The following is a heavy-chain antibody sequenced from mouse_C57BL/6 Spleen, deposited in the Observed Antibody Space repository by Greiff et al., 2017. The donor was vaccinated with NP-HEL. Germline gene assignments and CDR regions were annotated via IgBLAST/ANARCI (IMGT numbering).Heavy chain of an antibody. V-gene: IGHV3-6*01. Sequence: DVHLVESGPGLVKPSQSLSLTCSVTGYSITSGYYWNWIRQFPGNKLEWMGYISYDGSNNYNPSLKNRISITRDTSKNQFFLKLNSVTTEDTATYYCARGGTGVYFDYWGQGTTLTVSS. J-gene: IGHJ2*01. CDR3: ARGGTGVYFDY. CDR2: ISYDGSN. CDR1: GYSITSGYY. D-gene: IGHD3-3*01.